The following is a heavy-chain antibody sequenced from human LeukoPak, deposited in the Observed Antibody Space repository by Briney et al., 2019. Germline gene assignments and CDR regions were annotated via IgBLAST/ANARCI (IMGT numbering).Heavy chain of an antibody. CDR2: ISDYNGYT. CDR1: GYTFSSYG. CDR3: AREGLHLY. V-gene: IGHV1-18*04. Sequence: ASVKVSCKASGYTFSSYGTSWVRQATGQGLEWMGWISDYNGYTNCAQKLQGRVIMITDTYTSTAYMELRSLRSDAAAVMYCAREGLHLYSGQGALVPVSS. J-gene: IGHJ4*02. D-gene: IGHD5-18*01.